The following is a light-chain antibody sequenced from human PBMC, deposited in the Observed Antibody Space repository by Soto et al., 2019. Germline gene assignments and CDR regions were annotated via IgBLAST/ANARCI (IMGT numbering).Light chain of an antibody. J-gene: IGKJ2*01. CDR2: AAS. CDR1: QGVSAY. CDR3: QQSYKTPHT. V-gene: IGKV1-39*01. Sequence: DIQMTHSPSSLSASVGERVTITCRASQGVSAYLLWYQQRQGPAPKLLIYAASNLLSGVPARFSCSGSGTNFTLTISSLQPEYFSTYYCQQSYKTPHTLGQGTKLETK.